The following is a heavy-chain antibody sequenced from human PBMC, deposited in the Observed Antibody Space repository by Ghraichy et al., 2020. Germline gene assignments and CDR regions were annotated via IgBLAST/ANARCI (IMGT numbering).Heavy chain of an antibody. CDR3: LAGNNGPLRSYGMDV. CDR1: GFTFSTYA. J-gene: IGHJ6*02. D-gene: IGHD2-8*01. V-gene: IGHV3-23*01. CDR2: ISGSGDNT. Sequence: GGSLRLSCAASGFTFSTYAMSWVRQAPGKGLEWVSAISGSGDNTFYRDSVKGRFTISRDNSKNTMFLQMNRLRAEDTALYYCLAGNNGPLRSYGMDVWGQGTTVTVSS.